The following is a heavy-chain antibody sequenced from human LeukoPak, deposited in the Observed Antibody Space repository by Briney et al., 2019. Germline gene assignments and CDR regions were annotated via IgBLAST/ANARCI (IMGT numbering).Heavy chain of an antibody. D-gene: IGHD2-2*01. CDR1: GYTFSNCG. J-gene: IGHJ4*02. V-gene: IGHV1-18*01. CDR2: ISVNNDNQ. Sequence: ASVKVSFTTSGYTFSNCGINWVRQAPGQGREWMAGISVNNDNQNNAQKFQGRVTVTTDSSTSTAYMELRNLRSDDTAVYYCARAGTSTDDYWGQGTLVTVSS. CDR3: ARAGTSTDDY.